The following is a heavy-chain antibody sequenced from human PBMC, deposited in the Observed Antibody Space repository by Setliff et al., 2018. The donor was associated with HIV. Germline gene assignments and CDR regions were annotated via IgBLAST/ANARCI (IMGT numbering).Heavy chain of an antibody. CDR2: IYYSGST. V-gene: IGHV4-38-2*01. J-gene: IGHJ4*02. CDR3: ARHRGRATPFDY. Sequence: SETLSLTCAVSGYSISSGYYWGWIRQPPGKGLEWIGSIYYSGSTYYNPSLKSRVSISVDTSNKQFSLKVSSVTAADTAVYYCARHRGRATPFDYWGQGTLVTVSS. D-gene: IGHD3-16*01. CDR1: GYSISSGYY.